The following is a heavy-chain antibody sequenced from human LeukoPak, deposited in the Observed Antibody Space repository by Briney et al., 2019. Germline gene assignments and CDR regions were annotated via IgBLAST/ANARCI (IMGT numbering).Heavy chain of an antibody. CDR2: INHSGTT. CDR1: GESFSGYY. Sequence: PSETLSLTCAVYGESFSGYYWSWIRQPPGKGLKWIGEINHSGTTNYNPSLKSRVTISLDTSKSQFSLMLSSVTAADTAVYYCARGKYDSGGYYLDYWGQGTLATVSS. J-gene: IGHJ4*02. D-gene: IGHD3-22*01. V-gene: IGHV4-34*01. CDR3: ARGKYDSGGYYLDY.